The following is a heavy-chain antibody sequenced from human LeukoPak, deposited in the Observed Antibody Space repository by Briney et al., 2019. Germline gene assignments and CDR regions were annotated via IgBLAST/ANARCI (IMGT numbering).Heavy chain of an antibody. D-gene: IGHD2-15*01. Sequence: GGSLRLSCAASGFTFSSYSMNWVRQAPEKGLEWVSSISSSSSYIYYADSVKGRFTISRDNAKNSLYLQMNSLRAEDTAVYYCASYCSGGSCYLDYWGQGTLVTVSS. CDR2: ISSSSSYI. CDR1: GFTFSSYS. J-gene: IGHJ4*02. V-gene: IGHV3-21*01. CDR3: ASYCSGGSCYLDY.